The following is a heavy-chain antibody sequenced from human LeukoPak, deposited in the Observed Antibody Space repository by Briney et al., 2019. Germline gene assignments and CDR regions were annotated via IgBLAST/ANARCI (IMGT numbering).Heavy chain of an antibody. CDR2: IIPIFGTA. CDR1: GGTFSSYA. Sequence: VASVKVSCKASGGTFSSYAISWVRQAPGQGLEWMGGIIPIFGTANYAQKFQGRVTITTDESTSTAYMELSSLRSEDTAVYYCARDPNIAAAGIWFAPWGQETLVTVSS. D-gene: IGHD6-13*01. V-gene: IGHV1-69*05. J-gene: IGHJ5*02. CDR3: ARDPNIAAAGIWFAP.